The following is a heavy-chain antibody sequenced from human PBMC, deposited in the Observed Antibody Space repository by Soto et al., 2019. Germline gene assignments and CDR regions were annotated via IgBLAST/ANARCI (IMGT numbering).Heavy chain of an antibody. CDR2: ISAYNGNT. CDR1: GYTFTSYG. J-gene: IGHJ4*02. CDR3: ASSLLGPYDSSGYYYGPLDY. D-gene: IGHD3-22*01. Sequence: ASVKVSCKASGYTFTSYGISWVRQAPGQGLEWMGWISAYNGNTNYAQKLQGRVTMTTDTSTSTAYMELRSLRSDDTAVYYCASSLLGPYDSSGYYYGPLDYWGQGTLVNVSS. V-gene: IGHV1-18*01.